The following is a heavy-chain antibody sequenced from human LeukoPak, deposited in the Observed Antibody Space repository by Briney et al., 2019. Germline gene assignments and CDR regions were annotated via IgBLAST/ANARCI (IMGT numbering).Heavy chain of an antibody. CDR2: IKSNRDGGIT. D-gene: IGHD2-8*02. CDR3: TTDRKWCTYS. Sequence: GGSLRLSCAVSGYTFINAYMNWVRQAPGKGLEWVGRIKSNRDGGITDYAAPVKGRFTISRDDSRDTVYLQMNDLKTEDSAVYYCTTDRKWCTYSWRQGGLLSVRS. V-gene: IGHV3-15*01. CDR1: GYTFINAY. J-gene: IGHJ4*02.